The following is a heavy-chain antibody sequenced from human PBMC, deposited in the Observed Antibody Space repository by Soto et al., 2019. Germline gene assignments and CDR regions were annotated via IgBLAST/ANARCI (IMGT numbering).Heavy chain of an antibody. J-gene: IGHJ6*03. Sequence: ASVKVSCKASGYTFTSYAMHWVRQAPGQRLKWIGWINAGNGNTKYSQKFKGRVTVTRDTSASTAYMELSSLRSEDTAVYYCARGGIAAALYYYMDVWGKGTTVTVSS. D-gene: IGHD6-13*01. CDR3: ARGGIAAALYYYMDV. CDR1: GYTFTSYA. V-gene: IGHV1-3*01. CDR2: INAGNGNT.